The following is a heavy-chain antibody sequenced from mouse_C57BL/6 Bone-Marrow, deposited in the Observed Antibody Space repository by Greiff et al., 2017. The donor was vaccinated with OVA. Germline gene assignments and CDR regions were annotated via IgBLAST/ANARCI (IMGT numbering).Heavy chain of an antibody. CDR2: ISSGSSTI. CDR1: GFTFSDYG. J-gene: IGHJ2*01. D-gene: IGHD1-1*01. Sequence: EVQRVESGGGLVKPGGSLKLSCAASGFTFSDYGMHWVRQAPEKGLEWVAYISSGSSTIYYADTVKGRFTISRDNAKNTLFLQMTSLRSEDTAMYYCAREEITTGVRGYFDYWGQGTTLTVSS. V-gene: IGHV5-17*01. CDR3: AREEITTGVRGYFDY.